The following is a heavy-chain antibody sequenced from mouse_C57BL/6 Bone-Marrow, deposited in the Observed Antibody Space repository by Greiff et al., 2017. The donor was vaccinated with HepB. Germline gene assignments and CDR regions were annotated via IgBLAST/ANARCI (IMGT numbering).Heavy chain of an antibody. J-gene: IGHJ3*01. Sequence: EVQLQQSGPELVKPGASVKMSCKASGYTFTDYNMHWVKQSHGKSLEWIGYINPNNGGTSYNQKFKGKATLTVNKSSSTAYMELRSLTSEDSAVYYCARKGGYGSWFAYWGQGTLVTVSA. CDR1: GYTFTDYN. CDR2: INPNNGGT. D-gene: IGHD1-1*01. CDR3: ARKGGYGSWFAY. V-gene: IGHV1-22*01.